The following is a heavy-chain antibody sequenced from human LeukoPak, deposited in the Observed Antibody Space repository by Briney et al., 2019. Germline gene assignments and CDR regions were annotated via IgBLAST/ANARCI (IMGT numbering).Heavy chain of an antibody. CDR3: ARSRGGYGDYGSWFDP. D-gene: IGHD4-17*01. V-gene: IGHV4-59*01. CDR1: GGSLSSYY. Sequence: PSETLSLTCTVSGGSLSSYYWSWTRQPPGKALKWIAYIYYSGSNNYNHSLKSRVTMSLDSSRNQFSLRLSSVTTADPAFYYCARSRGGYGDYGSWFDPWGQGTMVNV. J-gene: IGHJ5*02. CDR2: IYYSGSN.